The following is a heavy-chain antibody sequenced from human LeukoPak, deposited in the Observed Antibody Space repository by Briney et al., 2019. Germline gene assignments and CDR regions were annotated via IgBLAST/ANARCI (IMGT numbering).Heavy chain of an antibody. Sequence: GASVKVSCKASGYTFTSYYMHWVRQAPGQGLEWMGIINPSGGSTSYAQKFQGRVTMTRDMSTSTVYMELSSLRSGDTAVYYCAREIRGVAGTMGYWGQGTLVTVSS. D-gene: IGHD6-19*01. J-gene: IGHJ4*02. CDR2: INPSGGST. CDR3: AREIRGVAGTMGY. CDR1: GYTFTSYY. V-gene: IGHV1-46*01.